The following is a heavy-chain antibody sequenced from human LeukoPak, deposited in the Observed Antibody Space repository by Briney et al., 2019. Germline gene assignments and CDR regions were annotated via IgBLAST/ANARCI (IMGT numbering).Heavy chain of an antibody. CDR3: ARDYGDYVFAFDI. J-gene: IGHJ3*02. V-gene: IGHV4-4*07. Sequence: SETLSLTRTVSGGSISSYYWSWIRQPAGKGLEWIGRMYTNGSMKKPSLKSRVTMSLDTSKNQFSLKLSSVTAADTAVYYCARDYGDYVFAFDIWGQGTMVTVSS. CDR2: MYTNGSM. D-gene: IGHD4-17*01. CDR1: GGSISSYY.